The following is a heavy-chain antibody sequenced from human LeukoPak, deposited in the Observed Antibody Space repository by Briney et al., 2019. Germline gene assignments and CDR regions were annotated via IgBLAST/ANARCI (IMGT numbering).Heavy chain of an antibody. CDR2: ISAHNGNT. D-gene: IGHD3-9*01. CDR1: GYTFSRYG. Sequence: ASVKVSCKASGYTFSRYGISWVRQAPGQRLEWMGWISAHNGNTNYAQKFQDRVAMTTDTSTSTAYMELRSLRSDDTAVYYCARQSMTGNERGDDAFDIWGQGTMVTVSS. CDR3: ARQSMTGNERGDDAFDI. J-gene: IGHJ3*02. V-gene: IGHV1-18*01.